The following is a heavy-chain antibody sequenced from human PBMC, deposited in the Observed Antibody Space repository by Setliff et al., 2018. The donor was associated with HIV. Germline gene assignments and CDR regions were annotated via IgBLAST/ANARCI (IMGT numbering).Heavy chain of an antibody. CDR1: GFTFSNYA. Sequence: SLRLSCAASGFTFSNYAMHWVRQAPGKGLEWVAVISYDGSNKYSADSVKGRFTISRDNSKNTLYLQMNSLRAEDTAVYYCARDQDTAMVHDAFDIWGQGTMGTVSS. CDR2: ISYDGSNK. D-gene: IGHD5-18*01. V-gene: IGHV3-30*04. J-gene: IGHJ3*02. CDR3: ARDQDTAMVHDAFDI.